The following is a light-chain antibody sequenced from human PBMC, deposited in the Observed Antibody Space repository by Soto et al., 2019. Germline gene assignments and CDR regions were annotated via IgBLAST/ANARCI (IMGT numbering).Light chain of an antibody. CDR3: KQSDSTPYT. V-gene: IGKV1-39*01. CDR1: QTISTY. J-gene: IGKJ2*01. Sequence: DIQMTQSPSSLSASVGDRVTITCRASQTISTYLNWYQQKPGKAPRLLIYDASSLLSGVQSRFSGSGSGTDFTLTIASLQPEDFSTYYCKQSDSTPYTFGQGTKVDIK. CDR2: DAS.